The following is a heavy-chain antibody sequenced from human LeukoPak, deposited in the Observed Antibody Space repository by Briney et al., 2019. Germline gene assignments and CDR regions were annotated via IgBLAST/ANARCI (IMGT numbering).Heavy chain of an antibody. J-gene: IGHJ1*01. CDR2: INPNSGGT. CDR3: ARDLVSIAAAETVY. V-gene: IGHV1-2*06. Sequence: GASVKVSCKASGYTFTGYYMHWVRQAPGQGLEWMGRINPNSGGTNYAQKFQGRVTMTRDTSIGTAYMELSRLRSDDTAVYYCARDLVSIAAAETVYWGQGTLVTVSS. D-gene: IGHD6-13*01. CDR1: GYTFTGYY.